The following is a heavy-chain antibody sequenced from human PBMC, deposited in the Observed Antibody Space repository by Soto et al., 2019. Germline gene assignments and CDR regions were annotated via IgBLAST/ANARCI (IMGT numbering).Heavy chain of an antibody. Sequence: SETLSLTCAVYGGSFSGYYWSWIRQPPGKGLEWIGEINHSGSTNYNPSLKSRVTISVDTSKNQFSLKLSSVTAADTAVYYCARGPFGESAFDYWGQGTLVTVSS. D-gene: IGHD3-10*01. V-gene: IGHV4-34*01. CDR3: ARGPFGESAFDY. J-gene: IGHJ4*02. CDR2: INHSGST. CDR1: GGSFSGYY.